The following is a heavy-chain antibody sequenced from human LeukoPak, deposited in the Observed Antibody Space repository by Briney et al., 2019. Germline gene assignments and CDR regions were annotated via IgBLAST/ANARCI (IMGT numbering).Heavy chain of an antibody. D-gene: IGHD4/OR15-4a*01. V-gene: IGHV3-66*01. J-gene: IGHJ4*02. CDR3: ARDLYDYGSY. Sequence: EGSLRLSCAASGFTVSSTYMSWVRQAPGKGLEWVSVIYSGGTTYYADSVKGRFTISRDNSKNTLYLQINSLRTEDTAVYYCARDLYDYGSYWGQGTLVTVSS. CDR2: IYSGGTT. CDR1: GFTVSSTY.